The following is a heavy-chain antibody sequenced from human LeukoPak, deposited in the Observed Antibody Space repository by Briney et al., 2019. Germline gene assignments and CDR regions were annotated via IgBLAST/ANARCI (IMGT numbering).Heavy chain of an antibody. CDR1: GFTFSSYS. V-gene: IGHV3-21*01. CDR3: ARDLGSSWPDAFDI. CDR2: ISSSSSYI. D-gene: IGHD6-13*01. J-gene: IGHJ3*02. Sequence: GGSLRLSCAASGFTFSSYSMNWVRQAPGKGLEWVSSISSSSSYIYYADSVKGRFTISRDNAKNSLYLQMNSLRAEDTDVYYCARDLGSSWPDAFDIWGQGTMVTVSS.